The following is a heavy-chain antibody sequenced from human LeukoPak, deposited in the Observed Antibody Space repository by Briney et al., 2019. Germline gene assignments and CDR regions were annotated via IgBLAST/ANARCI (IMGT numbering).Heavy chain of an antibody. V-gene: IGHV3-30*18. CDR3: AKPAYCGGDCYSSPFQH. D-gene: IGHD2-21*02. J-gene: IGHJ1*01. CDR1: GFTFSSSG. CDR2: VSYDGGKK. Sequence: GGSLRLSCAASGFTFSSSGMHWVRQAPGKGLEWVAFVSYDGGKKYYADSVKGRFTISRDNYKNSLYLQMNSLRAEDTAVYYCAKPAYCGGDCYSSPFQHWGQGTLVTVSS.